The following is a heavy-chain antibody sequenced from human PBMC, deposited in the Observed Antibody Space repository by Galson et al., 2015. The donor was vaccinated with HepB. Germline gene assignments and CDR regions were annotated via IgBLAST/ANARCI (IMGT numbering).Heavy chain of an antibody. CDR1: GFTFSSYA. Sequence: SLRLSCAASGFTFSSYAMHWVRQAPGKGLEWVSGISYDGSNKYYADSVKGRFTISRDNSKNTLYLQMNSLRAEDTAVYYCARAAMVTLYYFDYWGQGTLVTVSS. CDR2: ISYDGSNK. V-gene: IGHV3-30-3*01. CDR3: ARAAMVTLYYFDY. J-gene: IGHJ4*02. D-gene: IGHD5-18*01.